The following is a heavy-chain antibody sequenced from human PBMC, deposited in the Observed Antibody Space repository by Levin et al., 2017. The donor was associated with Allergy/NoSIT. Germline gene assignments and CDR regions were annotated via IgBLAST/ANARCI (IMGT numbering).Heavy chain of an antibody. CDR3: ARGVRGGLDY. J-gene: IGHJ4*02. V-gene: IGHV4-31*03. CDR2: IYYSGST. D-gene: IGHD3-10*01. CDR1: GGSISSGAYY. Sequence: SETLSLTCTVSGGSISSGAYYWTWIRQHPGRGLEWIGYIYYSGSTYYNPSLKSRGTISVDTSKNQFSLELTSVTAADTAVCSCARGVRGGLDYWGQGTLVTVSS.